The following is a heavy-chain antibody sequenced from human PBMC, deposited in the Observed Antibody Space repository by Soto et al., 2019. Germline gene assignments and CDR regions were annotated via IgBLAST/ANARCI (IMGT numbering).Heavy chain of an antibody. CDR2: ITHSGST. CDR3: ARGDIVVVPAARSYYYYMDV. J-gene: IGHJ6*03. D-gene: IGHD2-2*01. CDR1: GESFSIFY. V-gene: IGHV4-34*01. Sequence: SDTLSLTCAVYGESFSIFYWSWIRQPPGKGLEWIGEITHSGSTNYNPSLKSRVTISVDTSKNQFSLNLSSVTAADTAVYYCARGDIVVVPAARSYYYYMDVWGQGNAVTAP.